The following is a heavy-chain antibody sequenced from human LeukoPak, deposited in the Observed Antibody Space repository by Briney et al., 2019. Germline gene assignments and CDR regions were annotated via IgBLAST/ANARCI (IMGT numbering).Heavy chain of an antibody. V-gene: IGHV4-4*09. CDR2: IHTSGSN. D-gene: IGHD6-13*01. CDR3: ARGGSSWYGANWFDP. J-gene: IGHJ5*02. Sequence: SETLSLTCAVSGVSISPYYWAWIRQPPGKGLEWIGYIHTSGSNNQYPSLKSRVTISVDKSKNHFSLRLTSVTAADTAVYYCARGGSSWYGANWFDPWGQGTLVTVSS. CDR1: GVSISPYY.